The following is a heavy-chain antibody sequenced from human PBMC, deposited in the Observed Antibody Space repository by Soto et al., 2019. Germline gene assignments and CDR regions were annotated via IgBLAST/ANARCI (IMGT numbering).Heavy chain of an antibody. CDR3: ARDYDQQPKNTWALEI. J-gene: IGHJ3*02. CDR2: IYHSGRT. CDR1: GGSISTDNW. V-gene: IGHV4-4*02. Sequence: QVHLQESGPGLVEPSGTLSLTCAVSGGSISTDNWWTWVRQPPGKGLEWIGEIYHSGRTNYNTSLKSRVTISVDKSKNQFALKLISVTAADTAMYYCARDYDQQPKNTWALEIWGQGTMVTVSS. D-gene: IGHD6-13*01.